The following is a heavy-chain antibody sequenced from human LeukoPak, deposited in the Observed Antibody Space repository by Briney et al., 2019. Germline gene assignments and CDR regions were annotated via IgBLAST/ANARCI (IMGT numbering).Heavy chain of an antibody. D-gene: IGHD3-10*01. CDR2: IIPIFGIA. CDR3: ARGELGSGNWFDP. CDR1: GGTFSSYA. Sequence: GASVKVSCKASGGTFSSYAISWVRQAPGQGLEWMGRIIPIFGIANYAQKFQGRVTITADKSTSTAYMELSSLRSEDTAVYYCARGELGSGNWFDPWGQGTLVTVSS. V-gene: IGHV1-69*04. J-gene: IGHJ5*02.